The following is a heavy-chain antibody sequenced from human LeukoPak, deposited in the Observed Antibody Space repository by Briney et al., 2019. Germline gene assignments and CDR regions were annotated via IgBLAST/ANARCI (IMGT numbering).Heavy chain of an antibody. CDR1: GFTFSSFA. Sequence: GGSLRLSCAASGFTFSSFAMSWFRQAPGKGLEWVSTVTGDGRSTYYSGYVKGRFTISRDNSKNTYSLQMNSLRAEDTAIYYCAKDFRGSQDFWAQGTLVTVSS. D-gene: IGHD1-26*01. CDR2: VTGDGRST. CDR3: AKDFRGSQDF. J-gene: IGHJ4*02. V-gene: IGHV3-23*01.